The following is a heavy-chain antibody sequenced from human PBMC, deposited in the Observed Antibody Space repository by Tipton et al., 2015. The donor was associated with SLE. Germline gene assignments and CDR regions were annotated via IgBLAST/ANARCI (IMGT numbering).Heavy chain of an antibody. J-gene: IGHJ3*02. CDR3: ARDRDIVLEPVPIPPAFDI. V-gene: IGHV4-59*02. CDR2: ISYSGAT. Sequence: TLSLTCTVSGASVSSFCWNWIRQSPGKGLEWIASISYSGATYYNPSFKSRVIISLDTSRNHFSLKLTSVTAADTAVYFCARDRDIVLEPVPIPPAFDIWGQGTTVTVSS. CDR1: GASVSSFC. D-gene: IGHD2-8*02.